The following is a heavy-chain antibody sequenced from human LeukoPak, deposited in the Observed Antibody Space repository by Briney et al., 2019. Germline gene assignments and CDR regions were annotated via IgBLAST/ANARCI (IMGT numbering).Heavy chain of an antibody. V-gene: IGHV3-66*01. CDR1: GFCFSFNY. CDR3: ARGEVYFDS. Sequence: GGSLRLSCVDAGFCFSFNYMSWIRQAPGKGLEWVSLTYSGGNTYYADSVKGRFTISRDNSKSTLFLQMDNLRVDDTAVYYCARGEVYFDSWGQGTLVTVSS. CDR2: TYSGGNT. J-gene: IGHJ4*02.